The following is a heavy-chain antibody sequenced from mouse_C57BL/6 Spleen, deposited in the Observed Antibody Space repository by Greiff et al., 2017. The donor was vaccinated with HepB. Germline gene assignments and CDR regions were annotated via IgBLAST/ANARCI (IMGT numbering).Heavy chain of an antibody. CDR3: ARAYDGPYAMDY. V-gene: IGHV1-12*01. CDR2: IYPGNGDT. CDR1: GFTFTSYN. Sequence: QVQLQQSGAELVRPGASVKMSCKASGFTFTSYNMHWVKQTPRQGLEWIGAIYPGNGDTSYNQKFKGKATLTVDKSSSTAYMQLSSLTSEDSAVYVGARAYDGPYAMDYWGQGTSVTVSS. D-gene: IGHD2-3*01. J-gene: IGHJ4*01.